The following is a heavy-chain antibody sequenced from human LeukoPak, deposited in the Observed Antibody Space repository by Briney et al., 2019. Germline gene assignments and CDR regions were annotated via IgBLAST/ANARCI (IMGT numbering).Heavy chain of an antibody. Sequence: ASVKVSCKASGYTFTSYGISWVRQAPGQGLEWMGWISAYNGNTSYAQKLQGRVTMTTDTSTSTTYMELRSLRSDDTAVYYCARQYLSSSSWYNRYYYYGMDVWGQGTTVTVSS. CDR3: ARQYLSSSSWYNRYYYYGMDV. J-gene: IGHJ6*02. D-gene: IGHD6-13*01. CDR1: GYTFTSYG. CDR2: ISAYNGNT. V-gene: IGHV1-18*01.